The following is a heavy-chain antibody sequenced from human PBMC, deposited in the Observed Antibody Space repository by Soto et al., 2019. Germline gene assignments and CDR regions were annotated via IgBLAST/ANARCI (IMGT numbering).Heavy chain of an antibody. J-gene: IGHJ5*02. Sequence: QVQLVQSGAEVKKPGSSVKVSCKASGGTFSSFAINWVRQAPGQGLDWMGGIIPIFGTANYAQKFQGRVTITADESTSTASMELSSLRSEDTAVYYCARAAEGYCERNAFDPLGQGTLVTVSS. CDR3: ARAAEGYCERNAFDP. CDR1: GGTFSSFA. CDR2: IIPIFGTA. V-gene: IGHV1-69*01. D-gene: IGHD1-1*01.